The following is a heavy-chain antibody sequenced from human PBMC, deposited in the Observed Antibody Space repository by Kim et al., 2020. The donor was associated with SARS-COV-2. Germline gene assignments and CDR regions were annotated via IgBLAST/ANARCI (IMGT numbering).Heavy chain of an antibody. CDR3: ARDQRHSRYFDP. Sequence: TYAQGFTGRFVFSLDTSVNTAYLQIRSLKAEDTAVYYCARDQRHSRYFDPWGQGTLVTVSS. V-gene: IGHV7-4-1*01. J-gene: IGHJ5*02. D-gene: IGHD3-9*01.